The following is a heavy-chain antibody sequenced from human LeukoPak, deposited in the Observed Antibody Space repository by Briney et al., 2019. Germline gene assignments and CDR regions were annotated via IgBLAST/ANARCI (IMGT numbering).Heavy chain of an antibody. J-gene: IGHJ4*02. CDR2: INPNSGVT. D-gene: IGHD6-19*01. Sequence: ASVNVSCKASGYTFTYFTDYYIHWVRQAPGQGLEWMGWINPNSGVTYYAQKFNGRVTMTRDTSISTAYMELSSLTSDDTVFYICVRVSTGWYFDFWGQGTLVTVSS. V-gene: IGHV1-2*02. CDR1: GYTFTYFTDYY. CDR3: VRVSTGWYFDF.